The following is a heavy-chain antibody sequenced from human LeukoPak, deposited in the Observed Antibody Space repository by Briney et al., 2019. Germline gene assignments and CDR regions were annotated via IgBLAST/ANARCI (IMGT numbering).Heavy chain of an antibody. V-gene: IGHV1-46*01. Sequence: ASVKVSCKATGYTFTSYYMHWVRQAPGQELEWMGIINPSGGSTSYVQKFQGRVTMTRDTSTSTVYMELSSLRSEDTAVYYCARIYGEVRVGYYFDYWGQGTLVTVSS. CDR1: GYTFTSYY. CDR2: INPSGGST. CDR3: ARIYGEVRVGYYFDY. J-gene: IGHJ4*02. D-gene: IGHD4-17*01.